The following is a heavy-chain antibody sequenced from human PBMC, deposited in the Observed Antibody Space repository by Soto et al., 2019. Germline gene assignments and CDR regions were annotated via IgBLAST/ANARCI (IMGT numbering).Heavy chain of an antibody. CDR2: IYYSGST. Sequence: PSETLSLTCTVSGGSISSYYWSWIRQPPGKGLEWIGYIYYSGSTNYNPSLKSRVTMSIDTSKNQFSLNLSSVTAADTAVYYCARDKGAVTGPIDYWGQGTLVTVSS. J-gene: IGHJ4*02. V-gene: IGHV4-59*01. CDR3: ARDKGAVTGPIDY. CDR1: GGSISSYY. D-gene: IGHD6-19*01.